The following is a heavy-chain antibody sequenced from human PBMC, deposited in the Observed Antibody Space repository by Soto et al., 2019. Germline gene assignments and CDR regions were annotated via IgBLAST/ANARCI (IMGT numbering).Heavy chain of an antibody. J-gene: IGHJ4*02. CDR3: ARTLYGDNVDY. D-gene: IGHD4-17*01. Sequence: ASVKGSCKAAGYTLTTYGVSWVRQAPGQGLEWVGWISAYNDHTNYAQKFQGRVTMTTDTSTSTAYMELRSLRSDDTAVYYCARTLYGDNVDYWGQGTLVTVSS. CDR2: ISAYNDHT. V-gene: IGHV1-18*01. CDR1: GYTLTTYG.